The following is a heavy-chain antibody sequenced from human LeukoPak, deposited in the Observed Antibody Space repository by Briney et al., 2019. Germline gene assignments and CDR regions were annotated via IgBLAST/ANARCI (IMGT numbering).Heavy chain of an antibody. V-gene: IGHV4-61*01. Sequence: PSETLSLTCNVSGASVSSGSYYWSWIRQPPGKGLEWIGYIYYSGSTNYNPSLKSRVTISVDTSKNQFSLKLSSVTAADTAVYYCARGHHPYYDFWSGYYTGIGQDAFDIWGQGTMVTVSS. D-gene: IGHD3-3*01. CDR3: ARGHHPYYDFWSGYYTGIGQDAFDI. CDR1: GASVSSGSYY. CDR2: IYYSGST. J-gene: IGHJ3*02.